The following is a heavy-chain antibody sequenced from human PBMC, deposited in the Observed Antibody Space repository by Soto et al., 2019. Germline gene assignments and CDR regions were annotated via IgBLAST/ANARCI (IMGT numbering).Heavy chain of an antibody. D-gene: IGHD2-8*01. CDR3: TSGYCTNGVCSQIDS. Sequence: GGSLRLSCAASGFTFSGSAMHWVRQASGKGLEWVGRIRSKANSYATAYAASVKGRFTISRDDSKNTAYLQMNSLKTEDTAVYYCTSGYCTNGVCSQIDSWGQGTLVTVSS. CDR1: GFTFSGSA. CDR2: IRSKANSYAT. J-gene: IGHJ4*02. V-gene: IGHV3-73*01.